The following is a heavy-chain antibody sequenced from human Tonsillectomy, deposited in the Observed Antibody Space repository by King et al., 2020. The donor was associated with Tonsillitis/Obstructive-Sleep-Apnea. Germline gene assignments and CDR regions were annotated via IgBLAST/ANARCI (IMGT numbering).Heavy chain of an antibody. V-gene: IGHV1-18*01. J-gene: IGHJ5*02. CDR2: LSGYNGDT. D-gene: IGHD1-26*01. CDR1: GYTFISYG. CDR3: ARVSAFAWELLPVDP. Sequence: QLVQSGAEVKKPGASVTVSCKASGYTFISYGSIWVRQAPGQGLEWMGWLSGYNGDTNYAQKLPGRVTMTTDTSTSTAYMEMRSLRSDDTAVYYCARVSAFAWELLPVDPWGQGTLVTVSS.